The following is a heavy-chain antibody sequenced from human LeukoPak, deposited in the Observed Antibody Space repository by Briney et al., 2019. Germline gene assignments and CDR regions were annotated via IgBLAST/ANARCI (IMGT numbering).Heavy chain of an antibody. CDR3: ARGSYGDYVSKFDY. CDR2: IYYSGST. CDR1: GGSISSYY. V-gene: IGHV4-59*01. Sequence: SETLSLTCTVSGGSISSYYWSWIRQPPGKGLEWIGYIYYSGSTNYNPSLKSRVTISVDTSKNQFSLKLSSVTAADTAVYYCARGSYGDYVSKFDYWGQGTLVTVSS. J-gene: IGHJ4*02. D-gene: IGHD4-17*01.